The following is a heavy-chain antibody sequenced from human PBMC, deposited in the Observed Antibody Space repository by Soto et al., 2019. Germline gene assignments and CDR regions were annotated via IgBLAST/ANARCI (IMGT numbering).Heavy chain of an antibody. D-gene: IGHD3-10*02. Sequence: QMQVEQSGAEVKKPGSSLKVSCKTSGGPFSSQAFNWVRQARGHGLEWMGGIIPLLGPTTYAHKFQDRVTFTADESTSTDYLELRSLRSEYTSTYFCAMSDGPYFYYCVDVWGRGTTVTVSS. CDR2: IIPLLGPT. CDR3: AMSDGPYFYYCVDV. CDR1: GGPFSSQA. J-gene: IGHJ6*02. V-gene: IGHV1-69*01.